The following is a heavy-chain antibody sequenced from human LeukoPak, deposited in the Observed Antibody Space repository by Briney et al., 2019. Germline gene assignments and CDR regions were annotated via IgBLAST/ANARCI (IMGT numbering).Heavy chain of an antibody. D-gene: IGHD3-10*01. J-gene: IGHJ4*02. CDR1: GFTFSSYG. CDR3: AAMYTVRGVIIGDDY. Sequence: GGSLRLSCAASGFTFSSYGMHWVRQAPGKGLEWVAVISYDGSNKYYADSVKGRFTISRDNSKNTLYLQMNSLRSEDTAMYYCAAMYTVRGVIIGDDYWGQGTLVTVSS. V-gene: IGHV3-30*03. CDR2: ISYDGSNK.